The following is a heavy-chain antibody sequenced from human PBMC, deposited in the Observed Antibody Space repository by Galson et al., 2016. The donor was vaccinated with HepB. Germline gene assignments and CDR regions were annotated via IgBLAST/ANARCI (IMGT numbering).Heavy chain of an antibody. Sequence: SETLSLTCAVSGDSISSSNWWSWVRQPPGKGLEWIGEIYHAGTTNYNPSLKSRVTISVDKSKNQFSLKLSSVTAADTAVYYCARVLVVAAKDNWFDPWGQGTLVTVSS. CDR2: IYHAGTT. J-gene: IGHJ5*02. CDR3: ARVLVVAAKDNWFDP. V-gene: IGHV4-4*02. D-gene: IGHD2-15*01. CDR1: GDSISSSNW.